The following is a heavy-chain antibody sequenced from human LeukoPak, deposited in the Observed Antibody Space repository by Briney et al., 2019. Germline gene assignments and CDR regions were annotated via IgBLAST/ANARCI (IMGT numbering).Heavy chain of an antibody. J-gene: IGHJ4*02. CDR3: ARRIAVAGIDY. CDR1: GGSFSGYY. D-gene: IGHD6-19*01. V-gene: IGHV4-34*01. CDR2: INHSGST. Sequence: SETLSLTCAVYGGSFSGYYWSWIRQPPGKGLEWIGEINHSGSTNYNPSLKSRVTISVDTSKNQSSLKLSSVTAADTAVYYCARRIAVAGIDYWGQGTLVTVSS.